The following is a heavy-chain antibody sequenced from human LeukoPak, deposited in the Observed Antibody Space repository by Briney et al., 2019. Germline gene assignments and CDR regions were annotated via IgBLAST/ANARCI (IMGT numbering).Heavy chain of an antibody. CDR3: AKDGTMVRGGDYYYYYMDV. Sequence: PGGSLRLSCAASGFTFSSYGMSWVRQAPGKGLEWVSAISGSGGSTYYADSVKGRFTISRDNSKNTLYLQMNSLRAEDTAVYYCAKDGTMVRGGDYYYYYMDVWGKGTTVTISS. J-gene: IGHJ6*03. V-gene: IGHV3-23*01. CDR2: ISGSGGST. CDR1: GFTFSSYG. D-gene: IGHD3-10*01.